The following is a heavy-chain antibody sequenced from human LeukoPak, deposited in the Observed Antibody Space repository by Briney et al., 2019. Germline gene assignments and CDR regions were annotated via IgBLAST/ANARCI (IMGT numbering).Heavy chain of an antibody. CDR3: ARRYCSSTSCYYWFDP. CDR1: GGSFSGYY. J-gene: IGHJ5*02. V-gene: IGHV4-34*01. Sequence: SETLSLTCAVYGGSFSGYYWSWIRQPPGKGLEWIGEINHSGSTNYNPSLKSRVTISVDTSKNQFSLKLSSVTAADTAVYYCARRYCSSTSCYYWFDPWGQGTLVTVSS. D-gene: IGHD2-2*01. CDR2: INHSGST.